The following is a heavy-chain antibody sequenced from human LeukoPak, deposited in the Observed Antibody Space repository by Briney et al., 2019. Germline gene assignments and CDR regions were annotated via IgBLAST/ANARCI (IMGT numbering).Heavy chain of an antibody. CDR1: KFTFSNSW. CDR2: INSDGSST. Sequence: PGGSLRLSCEASKFTFSNSWMHWVRQAPGKGLVWVSRINSDGSSTTYADFVKGRFTISRDNAKNTLYLQMNSLRAEDTAVYYCASLVTMVRGVISELDYWGQGTLVTVSS. V-gene: IGHV3-74*01. J-gene: IGHJ4*02. D-gene: IGHD3-10*01. CDR3: ASLVTMVRGVISELDY.